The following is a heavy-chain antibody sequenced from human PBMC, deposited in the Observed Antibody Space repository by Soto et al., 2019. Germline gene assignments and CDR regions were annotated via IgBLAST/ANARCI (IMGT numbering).Heavy chain of an antibody. CDR2: INPNSGGT. Sequence: ASVEVCCTDSGYTIKGYYMHWVRQDKEQGLEWMGWINPNSGGTNYAQKFQGWVTMTRDTSISTAYMELSRLRSDDTAVYYCAGAALGYCSGGSCQTTHGAVYYYGMDVWGQGTTVTVSS. CDR1: GYTIKGYY. V-gene: IGHV1-2*04. CDR3: AGAALGYCSGGSCQTTHGAVYYYGMDV. J-gene: IGHJ6*02. D-gene: IGHD2-15*01.